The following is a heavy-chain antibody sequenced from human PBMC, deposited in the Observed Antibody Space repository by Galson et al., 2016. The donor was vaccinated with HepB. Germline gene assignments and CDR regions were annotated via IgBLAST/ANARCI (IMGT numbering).Heavy chain of an antibody. J-gene: IGHJ2*01. CDR1: GLDFRRYW. CDR2: INADGTAT. V-gene: IGHV3-74*01. Sequence: SLRLSCAVSGLDFRRYWMHWVRQTPGKGLVWVSRINADGTATGYADSVKGCFTISRDDAKNTLYLQMNTLRVEDTAVYYCTRETRWYFDLWGRGTLLTVSS. CDR3: TRETRWYFDL.